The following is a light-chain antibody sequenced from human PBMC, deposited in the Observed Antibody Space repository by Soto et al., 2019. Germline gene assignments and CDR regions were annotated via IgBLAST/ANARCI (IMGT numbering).Light chain of an antibody. V-gene: IGKV3-20*01. J-gene: IGKJ3*01. CDR2: GAS. CDR3: QQYSSSPRFT. CDR1: QSVSSSY. Sequence: EIVLTQSPGTLSLSPGERATLSCRASQSVSSSYLAWYQQKPGQAPRLLIYGASSRATGIPDRFSGSGSGTDFTLTISRLEPDDFAVYYCQQYSSSPRFTFGPGTKVDIK.